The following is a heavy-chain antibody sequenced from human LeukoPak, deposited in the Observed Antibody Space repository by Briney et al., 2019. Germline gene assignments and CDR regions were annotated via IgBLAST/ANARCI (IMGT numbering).Heavy chain of an antibody. CDR2: VNPRNGGT. D-gene: IGHD3-10*01. CDR1: GYDFTGYY. V-gene: IGHV1-2*02. CDR3: ANSYYGSGSYYMRVLATDYYYYMDV. J-gene: IGHJ6*03. Sequence: GASVKVSCKASGYDFTGYYVHWVRQAPGHGFEWMGWVNPRNGGTHYAQNFQGRATITGDTSITTAYMELGSLTSDDTAVYYCANSYYGSGSYYMRVLATDYYYYMDVWGKGTTVTVSS.